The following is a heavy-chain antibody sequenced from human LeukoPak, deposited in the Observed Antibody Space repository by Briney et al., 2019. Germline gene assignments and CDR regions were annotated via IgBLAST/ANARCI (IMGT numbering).Heavy chain of an antibody. Sequence: PSETLSLTCTVSGASISTYYWSWVRHSPGKGLEWIGYLYSRGSPNYNPSLKRRVTLSVDTSKNHFSLTLSSVTAADTAVYYCARLQPNSGEWAFDIWGQGTMVTVSS. J-gene: IGHJ3*02. CDR2: LYSRGSP. D-gene: IGHD1-1*01. V-gene: IGHV4-59*01. CDR3: ARLQPNSGEWAFDI. CDR1: GASISTYY.